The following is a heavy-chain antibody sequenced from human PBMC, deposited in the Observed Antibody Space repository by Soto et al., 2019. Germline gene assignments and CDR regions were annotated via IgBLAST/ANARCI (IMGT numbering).Heavy chain of an antibody. D-gene: IGHD2-15*01. Sequence: QVQLVESGGGVVQPGRSLRHSCAASGFTFSSYAMYWVRQAPGKGLEWVAEIWYDGNNKYYADSVKGRFTISRDNSKNTVFLKMDSLRVEDTALYYCAREYSLAVVLPGYWGQGTLVTVSS. CDR3: AREYSLAVVLPGY. CDR1: GFTFSSYA. V-gene: IGHV3-33*01. CDR2: IWYDGNNK. J-gene: IGHJ4*02.